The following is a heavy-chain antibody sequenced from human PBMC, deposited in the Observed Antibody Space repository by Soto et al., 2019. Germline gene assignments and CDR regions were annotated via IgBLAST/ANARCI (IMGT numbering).Heavy chain of an antibody. CDR2: INAHSGGT. Sequence: ASVKVSCKASGFSFTGYYIHWLRQAPGQGLEWMGWINAHSGGTNYAQKFQGRVTMTRDTSISTAYMELSRLRSDDTAVYYCAREAFGSSWPIDPFDYWGQGTLVTVSS. V-gene: IGHV1-2*02. CDR3: AREAFGSSWPIDPFDY. D-gene: IGHD6-13*01. J-gene: IGHJ4*02. CDR1: GFSFTGYY.